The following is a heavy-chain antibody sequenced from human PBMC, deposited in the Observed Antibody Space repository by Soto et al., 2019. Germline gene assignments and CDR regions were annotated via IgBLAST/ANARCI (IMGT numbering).Heavy chain of an antibody. Sequence: QVQLVESGGGVVQPGRSLRLSCAASGFTFSSHAMHWVRQAPGKGLEWVAVISYDGSNKYYADSVKGRFTISRDNSKNTLYLQMNSLRAEDTAVYYCARGWLEPHGNNWFDPWGQGTLVTVSS. CDR1: GFTFSSHA. D-gene: IGHD1-1*01. V-gene: IGHV3-30-3*01. CDR2: ISYDGSNK. CDR3: ARGWLEPHGNNWFDP. J-gene: IGHJ5*02.